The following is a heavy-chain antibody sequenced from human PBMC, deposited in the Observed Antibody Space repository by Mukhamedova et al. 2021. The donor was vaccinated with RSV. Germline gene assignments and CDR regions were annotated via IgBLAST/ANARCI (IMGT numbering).Heavy chain of an antibody. V-gene: IGHV3-73*01. CDR3: TRHDSSSWEYYYDY. J-gene: IGHJ4*02. Sequence: SYATAYAASVQGRIIISRDDSKNTAYLQMKSLKTEDTAVYYCTRHDSSSWEYYYDYWGQGTVVTVSS. CDR2: SYAT. D-gene: IGHD6-13*01.